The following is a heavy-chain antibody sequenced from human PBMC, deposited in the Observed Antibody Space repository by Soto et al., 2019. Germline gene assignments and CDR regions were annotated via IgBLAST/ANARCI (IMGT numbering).Heavy chain of an antibody. J-gene: IGHJ1*01. Sequence: PSETLSLTCAVYGGSFSGYYWSWIRQPPGKGLEWIGEINHSGSTNYNPSLKSRVTISVDTSKNQFSLKLSSVTAADTAVYYCATLPPRIVVTVLPMPSWGQGTLVTVSS. CDR1: GGSFSGYY. V-gene: IGHV4-34*01. D-gene: IGHD2-15*01. CDR2: INHSGST. CDR3: ATLPPRIVVTVLPMPS.